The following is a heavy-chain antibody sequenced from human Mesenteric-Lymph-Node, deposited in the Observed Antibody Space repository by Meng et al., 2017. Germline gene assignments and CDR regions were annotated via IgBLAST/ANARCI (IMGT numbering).Heavy chain of an antibody. Sequence: QGPIQKWGVGMLTASETLSLHCAVYGGSFSGYYWSWIRQPPGKGLEWIWCIYYSGSTYYNPSLKGRVTISVDTSKNQFSLNLSSVAAADTAVYYCARGQRSYSGSYPEWFDPWGQGTLVTVSS. CDR2: IYYSGST. CDR3: ARGQRSYSGSYPEWFDP. V-gene: IGHV4-34*01. J-gene: IGHJ5*02. CDR1: GGSFSGYY. D-gene: IGHD1-26*01.